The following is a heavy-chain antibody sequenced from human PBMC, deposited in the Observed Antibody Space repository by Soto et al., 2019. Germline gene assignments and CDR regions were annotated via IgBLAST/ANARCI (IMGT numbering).Heavy chain of an antibody. V-gene: IGHV1-24*01. CDR1: GYTLTEFS. CDR3: ATTLFISLQNDSCGMHF. D-gene: IGHD2-15*01. J-gene: IGHJ6*02. CDR2: FDPEDAET. Sequence: ASVKVSCKVSGYTLTEFSMHWVRQAPGKGLEWMGGFDPEDAETIYAQKFQGRVTMTEDTSTDTAYMELSSLRSEDTAVYYCATTLFISLQNDSCGMHFWYPGTTVTGSS.